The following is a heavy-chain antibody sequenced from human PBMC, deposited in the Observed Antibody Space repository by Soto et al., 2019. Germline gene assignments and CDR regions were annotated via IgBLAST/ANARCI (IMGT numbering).Heavy chain of an antibody. V-gene: IGHV4-39*01. D-gene: IGHD1-20*01. CDR1: GGSISSSHH. CDR3: ARHYNTGAFFDP. J-gene: IGHJ5*02. CDR2: VSYSGSP. Sequence: SETLSLTCTVSGGSISSSHHWGWIRQPPGKGLEWIGSVSYSGSPYYSPSFKSRITISVDTSKNQFSLRVRSVTATDTAVYFCARHYNTGAFFDPWGQGTLVTVSS.